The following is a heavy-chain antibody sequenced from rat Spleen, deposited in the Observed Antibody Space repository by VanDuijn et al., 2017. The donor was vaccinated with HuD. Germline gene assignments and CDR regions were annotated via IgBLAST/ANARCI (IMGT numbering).Heavy chain of an antibody. D-gene: IGHD1-8*01. J-gene: IGHJ2*01. CDR3: TRGTVATWGVMDA. Sequence: EVRLVESDGGLVQPGGSLKLSCAASGFAFSDFFMAWVRQAPAKGLEWVATISSDGTTTYYRDSVKGRFTISRDNAKSTLYLQMNSLRSEDTATYYCTRGTVATWGVMDAWGQGVMVTVSS. V-gene: IGHV5-29*01. CDR1: GFAFSDFF. CDR2: ISSDGTTT.